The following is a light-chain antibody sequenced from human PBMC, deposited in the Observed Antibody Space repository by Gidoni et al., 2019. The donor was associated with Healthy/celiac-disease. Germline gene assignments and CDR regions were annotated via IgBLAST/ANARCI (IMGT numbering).Light chain of an antibody. CDR3: QQSYSTLYT. V-gene: IGKV1-39*01. J-gene: IGKJ2*01. Sequence: PPSLSASVGDRVTITCRASQSISSYLNWYQQKPGKAPKLLIYAASSLQSGVPSRFSGSGSGTDFTLTISSLQPEDFETYYCQQSYSTLYTFGQGTKLEIK. CDR1: QSISSY. CDR2: AAS.